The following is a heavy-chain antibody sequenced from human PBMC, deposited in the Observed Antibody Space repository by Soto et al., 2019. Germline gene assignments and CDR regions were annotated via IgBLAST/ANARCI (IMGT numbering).Heavy chain of an antibody. CDR1: GINFKDYA. V-gene: IGHV3-23*01. Sequence: GVSMRLSCSASGINFKDYARSWVGRARVTGLGLVEFISGDGGYRYYADFVKGRFTDSRDNSKNTVYIQMKNLGSEDPAVYYCAKAQEGDMTLLIVVTYGMDAWDRGTTVTVSS. J-gene: IGHJ6*02. CDR2: ISGDGGYR. CDR3: AKAQEGDMTLLIVVTYGMDA. D-gene: IGHD2-2*01.